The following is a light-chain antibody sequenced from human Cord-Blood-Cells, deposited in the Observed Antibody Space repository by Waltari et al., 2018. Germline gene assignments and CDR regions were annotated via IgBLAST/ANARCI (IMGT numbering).Light chain of an antibody. CDR1: QSISSW. J-gene: IGKJ1*01. V-gene: IGKV1-5*03. Sequence: DIQMTQSPSPLSASVGDRVTITCRASQSISSWLAWYQKKPGKAPKLLIYKGSSLESGVPSRFSGSGSGTEFTLTFSSLQPDDFATYYCQQYNSYPWTFGQGTKVEIK. CDR2: KGS. CDR3: QQYNSYPWT.